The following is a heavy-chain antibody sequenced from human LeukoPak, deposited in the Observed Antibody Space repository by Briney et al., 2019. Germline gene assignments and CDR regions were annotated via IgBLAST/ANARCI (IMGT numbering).Heavy chain of an antibody. CDR1: GFALSDYY. V-gene: IGHV3-30*18. CDR3: AKDQYGSDYYYGMDV. CDR2: ISYDGSNK. J-gene: IGHJ6*02. D-gene: IGHD3-10*01. Sequence: GGSLRLSCAASGFALSDYYMSWIRQAPGKGLEWVAVISYDGSNKYQADSVKGRFAISRDNSKNTLYLQMNSLRAEDTAVYYCAKDQYGSDYYYGMDVWGQGTTVTVSS.